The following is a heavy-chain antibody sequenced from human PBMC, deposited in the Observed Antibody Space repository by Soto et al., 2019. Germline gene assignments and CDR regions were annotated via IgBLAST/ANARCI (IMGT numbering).Heavy chain of an antibody. CDR2: IKWNGGST. Sequence: EVQLVESGGGVVRPGGSLRLSCAASGFSFDDYGMSWVRQAPGKGLEWVSGIKWNGGSTGYADSVKGRFTISRDNAKNSLYLQMNRLRVEDTALYYCARATRTTYYSYGMDVWGQGTTVTVSS. CDR3: ARATRTTYYSYGMDV. CDR1: GFSFDDYG. V-gene: IGHV3-20*04. J-gene: IGHJ6*02.